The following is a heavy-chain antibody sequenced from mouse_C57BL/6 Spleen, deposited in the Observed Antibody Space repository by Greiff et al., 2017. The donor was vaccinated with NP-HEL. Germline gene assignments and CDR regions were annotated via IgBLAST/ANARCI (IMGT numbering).Heavy chain of an antibody. CDR2: INPNNGGT. CDR1: GYTFTDYN. CDR3: ARFCYSNYVCAMDY. V-gene: IGHV1-18*01. Sequence: EVQLQQSGPELVKPGASVKIPCKASGYTFTDYNMDWVKQSHGKSLEWIGDINPNNGGTIYNQKFKGKATLTVDKSSSTAYMELRSLTSEDTAVYYWARFCYSNYVCAMDYWGQGTSVTVSS. J-gene: IGHJ4*01. D-gene: IGHD2-5*01.